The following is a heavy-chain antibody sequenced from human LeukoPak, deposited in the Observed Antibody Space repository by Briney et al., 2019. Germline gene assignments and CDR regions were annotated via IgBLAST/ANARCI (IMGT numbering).Heavy chain of an antibody. J-gene: IGHJ5*02. CDR2: IYYSGST. V-gene: IGHV4-39*07. CDR3: ARDQSIVGATWFDP. CDR1: GGSISSSSYY. D-gene: IGHD1-26*01. Sequence: PSETLSLTCTVSGGSISSSSYYWGWIRQPPGKGLEWIGSIYYSGSTYYNPSLKSRVTISVDTSKNQFSLKLSSVTAADTAVYYCARDQSIVGATWFDPWGQGTLVTVSS.